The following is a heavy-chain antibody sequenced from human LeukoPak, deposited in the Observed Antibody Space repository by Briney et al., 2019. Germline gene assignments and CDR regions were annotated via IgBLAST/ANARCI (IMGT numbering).Heavy chain of an antibody. D-gene: IGHD3-22*01. CDR2: SRNKANSYTT. CDR3: ARVSSYYSRSDY. CDR1: GFTFSDSN. Sequence: GGPLCFSCAASGFTFSDSNMDWVRQRPGKGLEWVGRSRNKANSYTTEYAASGKGRFTISRDDSKNSLYLQMNSLKTEDTAVYYCARVSSYYSRSDYWGQGTLVTVSS. V-gene: IGHV3-72*01. J-gene: IGHJ4*02.